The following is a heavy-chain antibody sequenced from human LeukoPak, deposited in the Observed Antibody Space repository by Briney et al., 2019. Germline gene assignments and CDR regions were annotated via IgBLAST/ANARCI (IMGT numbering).Heavy chain of an antibody. V-gene: IGHV1-46*01. J-gene: IGHJ6*02. CDR1: GYTFTSYY. Sequence: ALVKVSCKASGYTFTSYYMHWVRQAPGQGLEWMGIINPSGGSTSCAQKFQGRVTMTRDTSTSTVYMELSSLRSEDTAVYYCARDGIVPEDLYYYGMDVWGQGTTVTVSS. CDR2: INPSGGST. CDR3: ARDGIVPEDLYYYGMDV. D-gene: IGHD2-8*01.